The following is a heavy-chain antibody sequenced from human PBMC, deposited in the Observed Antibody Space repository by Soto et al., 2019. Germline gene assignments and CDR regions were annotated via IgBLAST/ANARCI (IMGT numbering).Heavy chain of an antibody. J-gene: IGHJ1*01. Sequence: SVKVSCKASGGTFSSYAISWVRQAPGQGLEWMGGIIPIFGTANYAQKFQGRVTITADESTSTAYMELSSLRSEDAAVYYCAKGVPGIAVAGTGYFQHWGQGTLVTVSS. D-gene: IGHD6-19*01. CDR3: AKGVPGIAVAGTGYFQH. CDR1: GGTFSSYA. CDR2: IIPIFGTA. V-gene: IGHV1-69*13.